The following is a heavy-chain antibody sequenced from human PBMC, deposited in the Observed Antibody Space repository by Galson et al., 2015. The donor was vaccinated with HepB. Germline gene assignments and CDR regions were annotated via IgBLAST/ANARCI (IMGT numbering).Heavy chain of an antibody. V-gene: IGHV1-18*04. CDR1: GYTFTSYG. D-gene: IGHD6-19*01. CDR2: ISAYNGNT. CDR3: ARFAVAGTPLGAFDI. J-gene: IGHJ3*02. Sequence: SVKVSCKASGYTFTSYGISWVRQAPGQGLEWMGWISAYNGNTNYAQKLQGRVTMTTDTSTSTAYMELRSLRSDDTAVYYCARFAVAGTPLGAFDIWGQGTMVTVSS.